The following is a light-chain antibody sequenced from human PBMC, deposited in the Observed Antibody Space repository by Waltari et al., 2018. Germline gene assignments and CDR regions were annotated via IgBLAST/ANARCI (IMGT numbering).Light chain of an antibody. Sequence: QSALTQPASVSGSPGQSVTISCTGASSDTGRDDIVSCYQQHPGNAPKLIICDVSKRPSGVSDRFSGSKSGDTASLTISGLQFEDEADYYCCSYAGNYIWVFGGGTRLTVL. CDR2: DVS. V-gene: IGLV2-23*02. CDR1: SSDTGRDDI. CDR3: CSYAGNYIWV. J-gene: IGLJ3*02.